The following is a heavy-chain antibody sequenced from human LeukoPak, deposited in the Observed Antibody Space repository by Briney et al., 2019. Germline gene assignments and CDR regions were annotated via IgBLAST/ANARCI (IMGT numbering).Heavy chain of an antibody. CDR2: INPNSGGT. CDR1: GYTFTGYY. Sequence: GASVKVSCKASGYTFTGYYMHWVRQAPGQGLEWMAWINPNSGGTNYTQKFQGRVTMTRDTSINTAYMELSRLRSDDMAVYYCARSPVVPAAEYYYYGMDVWGQGTTVTVSS. V-gene: IGHV1-2*02. CDR3: ARSPVVPAAEYYYYGMDV. J-gene: IGHJ6*02. D-gene: IGHD2-2*01.